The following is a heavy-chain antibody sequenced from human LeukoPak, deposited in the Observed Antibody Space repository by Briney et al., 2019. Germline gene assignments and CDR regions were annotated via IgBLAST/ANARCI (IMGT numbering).Heavy chain of an antibody. CDR2: IYPGDSDT. Sequence: GESLKISCKGSGYSFTSYWIGWVRQMPGKGLEWMGIIYPGDSDTRYSPSFQGQVTISADKSISTAYLQWSSLKASDTAMYYCARLMDRGQHSGYLDYWGQGTLVTVSS. CDR1: GYSFTSYW. V-gene: IGHV5-51*01. CDR3: ARLMDRGQHSGYLDY. J-gene: IGHJ4*02. D-gene: IGHD3-22*01.